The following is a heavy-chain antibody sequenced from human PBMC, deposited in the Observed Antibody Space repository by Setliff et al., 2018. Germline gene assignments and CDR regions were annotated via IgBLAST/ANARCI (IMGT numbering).Heavy chain of an antibody. CDR3: ARGRGYSSTWYARPYFDC. Sequence: SETLSLTCAVSGGPTIGYYWSWIRQPPGKGLEWIGNIHTSGTNYNPSLKSRVTISVDTSKNLISLNLRSVMDADTAVFYCARGRGYSSTWYARPYFDCWGQGTRVTVSS. CDR2: IHTSGT. CDR1: GGPTIGYY. V-gene: IGHV4-4*08. D-gene: IGHD6-13*01. J-gene: IGHJ4*02.